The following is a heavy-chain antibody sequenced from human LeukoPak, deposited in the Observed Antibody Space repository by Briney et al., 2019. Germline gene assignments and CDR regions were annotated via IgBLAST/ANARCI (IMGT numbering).Heavy chain of an antibody. D-gene: IGHD2-15*01. CDR1: GFTFNNYA. CDR3: AKDLLPYCSGGSCSSFDY. CDR2: ISASGGTT. Sequence: PGGSLRLSCAASGFTFNNYAMSWVRQATGKGLEWVSAISASGGTTYYADSVKGRFTISRDNSENTLFLQMNSLRAEDTAVYYCAKDLLPYCSGGSCSSFDYWGQGTLVTVSS. V-gene: IGHV3-23*01. J-gene: IGHJ4*02.